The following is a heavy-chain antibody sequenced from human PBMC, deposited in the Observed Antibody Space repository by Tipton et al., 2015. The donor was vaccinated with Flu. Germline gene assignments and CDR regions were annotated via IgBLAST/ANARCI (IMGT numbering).Heavy chain of an antibody. J-gene: IGHJ6*03. CDR1: GFTFSSYW. V-gene: IGHV3-7*01. CDR3: ARGDYYYYYYMDV. CDR2: IKQDGSEK. Sequence: SLRLSCAASGFTFSSYWMSWVRQAPGKGLEWVANIKQDGSEKYYVDSVKGRFTISRDNAKNSLYLQMNSLRAEDTAVYYCARGDYYYYYYMDVWGKGTTVTVSS.